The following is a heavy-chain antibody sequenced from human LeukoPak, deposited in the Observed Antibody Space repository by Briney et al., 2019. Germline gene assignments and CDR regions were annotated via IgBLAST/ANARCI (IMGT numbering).Heavy chain of an antibody. Sequence: GGSLRLSCAASGFTFSSYWMNWVRQTPGKGLEWVASIKQDGSEREYVDSVKGRFTVSRDNAENSLSLQMSSLRGEDTGLYYCARDHVAPGLIFDSWGQGTQVTVSA. CDR3: ARDHVAPGLIFDS. CDR1: GFTFSSYW. V-gene: IGHV3-7*01. CDR2: IKQDGSER. D-gene: IGHD6-13*01. J-gene: IGHJ4*02.